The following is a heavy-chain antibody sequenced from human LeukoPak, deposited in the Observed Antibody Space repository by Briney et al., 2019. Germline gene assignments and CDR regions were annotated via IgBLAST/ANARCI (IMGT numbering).Heavy chain of an antibody. CDR3: ARDGDDFWSGYLDAFDI. V-gene: IGHV1-69*13. J-gene: IGHJ3*02. CDR1: GGTFSSYA. Sequence: SVKLSCKASGGTFSSYAISWVRQAPGQGLEWMGGIIPIFGTANYAQKFQGRVTITADESTSTAYMELSSLRSEDTAVYYCARDGDDFWSGYLDAFDIWGQGTMVTVSS. CDR2: IIPIFGTA. D-gene: IGHD3-3*01.